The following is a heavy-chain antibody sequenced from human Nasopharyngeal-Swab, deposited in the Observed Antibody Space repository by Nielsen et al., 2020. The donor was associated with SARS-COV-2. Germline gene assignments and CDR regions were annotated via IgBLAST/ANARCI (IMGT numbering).Heavy chain of an antibody. D-gene: IGHD5-18*01. J-gene: IGHJ4*02. CDR3: ARVPGDTAMASDY. Sequence: WIRQPPGKRLEWVAVIWYGGSNKYYADSVKGRFTISRDNSKNTLYLQMNSLRAEDTAVYYCARVPGDTAMASDYWGQGTLVTVSS. CDR2: IWYGGSNK. V-gene: IGHV3-33*01.